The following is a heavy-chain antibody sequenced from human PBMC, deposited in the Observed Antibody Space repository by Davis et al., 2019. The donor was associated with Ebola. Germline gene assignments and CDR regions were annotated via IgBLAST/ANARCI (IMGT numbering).Heavy chain of an antibody. Sequence: GESLKISCAASGFIVSSKYMSWLRQAPGKGLEWVSAIYSVDSTYYAYSVKGRFTISRDNSKNTLYLQMNSLRAEDTAVYYCARQTYDSSAYVSPAFDYWGQGILVTVSS. CDR1: GFIVSSKY. CDR3: ARQTYDSSAYVSPAFDY. D-gene: IGHD3-22*01. CDR2: IYSVDST. V-gene: IGHV3-66*04. J-gene: IGHJ4*02.